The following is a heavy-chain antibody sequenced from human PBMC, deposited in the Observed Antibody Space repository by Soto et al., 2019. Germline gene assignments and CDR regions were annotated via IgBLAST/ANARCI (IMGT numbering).Heavy chain of an antibody. D-gene: IGHD1-26*01. CDR1: GFTFSSYG. V-gene: IGHV3-30*18. CDR3: AKDVVVGATTGLGDYYYYYGMDV. J-gene: IGHJ6*02. Sequence: PGGSLRLSCAASGFTFSSYGMHWVRQAPGKGLEWVAVISYDGSNKYYADSVKGRFTISRDNSKNTLYLQMNSLRAEDTAVYYCAKDVVVGATTGLGDYYYYYGMDVWGQGTTDTVSS. CDR2: ISYDGSNK.